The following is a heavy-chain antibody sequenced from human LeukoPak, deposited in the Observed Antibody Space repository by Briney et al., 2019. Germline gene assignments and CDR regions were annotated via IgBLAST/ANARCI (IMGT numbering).Heavy chain of an antibody. V-gene: IGHV1-2*02. Sequence: ASVKVSCKASGYTFTGYYMHWVRQAPGQGLEWMGWINPNSGGTNYAQKFQGRVTMTRDTSISTAYMELSRLRSDDTAVYYCARETGEGYSYGRYYFDYWGQGTLVTVSS. CDR2: INPNSGGT. J-gene: IGHJ4*02. D-gene: IGHD5-18*01. CDR1: GYTFTGYY. CDR3: ARETGEGYSYGRYYFDY.